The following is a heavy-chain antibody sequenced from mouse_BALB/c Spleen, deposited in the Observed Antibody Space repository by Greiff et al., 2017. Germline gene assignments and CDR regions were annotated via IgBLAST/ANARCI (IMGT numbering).Heavy chain of an antibody. CDR3: ARDRYDKGYAMDY. CDR1: GYSITSDYA. J-gene: IGHJ4*01. Sequence: EVKLLESGPGLVKPSQSLSLTCTVTGYSITSDYAWNWIRQFPGNKLEWMGYISYSGSTSYNPSLKSRISITRDTSKNQFFLQLNSVTTEDTATYYCARDRYDKGYAMDYWGQGTSVTVSS. V-gene: IGHV3-2*02. D-gene: IGHD2-14*01. CDR2: ISYSGST.